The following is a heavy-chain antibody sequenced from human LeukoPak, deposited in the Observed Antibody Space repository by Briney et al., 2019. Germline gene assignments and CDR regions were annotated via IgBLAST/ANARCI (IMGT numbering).Heavy chain of an antibody. D-gene: IGHD5-12*01. CDR1: GFTFSSYA. Sequence: PGRSLRLSCAASGFTFSSYAMHWVRQAPGKGLEWVAVISYDGSNKYYADSVKGRFTISRDNSKNTLYLQMNSLRAEDTAVYYCARSGIGIVATIIFRAYYYYGMDVWGQGTTVTVSS. J-gene: IGHJ6*02. CDR3: ARSGIGIVATIIFRAYYYYGMDV. CDR2: ISYDGSNK. V-gene: IGHV3-30-3*01.